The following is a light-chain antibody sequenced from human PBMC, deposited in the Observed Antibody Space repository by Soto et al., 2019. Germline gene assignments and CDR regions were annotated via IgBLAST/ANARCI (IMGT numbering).Light chain of an antibody. V-gene: IGLV2-14*01. J-gene: IGLJ1*01. CDR1: SSDVGGYNY. CDR2: DVS. Sequence: QSVLTQPASVSGSPGQSITISCTGTSSDVGGYNYGSRYQQHPGKAPKFMIYDVSNRPSGGSNRFSGSKSGNTASLTISGLQAEDEADYYGCSYTTSNTRQVVFGTGTKLTVL. CDR3: CSYTTSNTRQVV.